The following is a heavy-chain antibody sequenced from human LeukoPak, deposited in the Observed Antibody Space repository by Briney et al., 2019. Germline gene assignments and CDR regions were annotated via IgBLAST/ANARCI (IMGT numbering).Heavy chain of an antibody. D-gene: IGHD1-1*01. Sequence: GGSLRLSCAASGFTFSSYWMTWVRQAPGKGLEWVANIKQDGSEEYYVDSVKGRFTISRDNAKSSLYLQMNSLGAEDSAVYYCARWNRLPDYWGQGTLVTVSS. J-gene: IGHJ4*02. V-gene: IGHV3-7*01. CDR1: GFTFSSYW. CDR3: ARWNRLPDY. CDR2: IKQDGSEE.